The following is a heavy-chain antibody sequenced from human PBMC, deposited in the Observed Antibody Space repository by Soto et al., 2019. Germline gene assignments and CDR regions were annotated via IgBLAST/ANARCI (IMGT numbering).Heavy chain of an antibody. CDR1: GFTFDDYT. CDR3: AKDMEAPYYAFDI. D-gene: IGHD2-8*01. Sequence: GGSLRLSCAASGFTFDDYTMHWVRQAPGKGLEWVSLISWDGGSTYYADSVKVRFTISRDNSKNSLYLQMNSLRTEDTALYYCAKDMEAPYYAFDIWGQGTMVTVSS. V-gene: IGHV3-43*01. J-gene: IGHJ3*02. CDR2: ISWDGGST.